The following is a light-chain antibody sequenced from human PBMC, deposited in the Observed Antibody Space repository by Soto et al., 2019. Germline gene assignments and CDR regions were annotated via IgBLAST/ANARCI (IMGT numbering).Light chain of an antibody. CDR2: DVS. CDR1: STDVGGYNY. J-gene: IGLJ1*01. Sequence: QSVLTQPASVSGSPGQSITISCTGSSTDVGGYNYVSWYQQHPGKAPKLMIYDVSSRPSGVADRFSGSKSGNTATLSIFGVQAEDEDDDYCGYYASSSSALYVFGTGTKVTVL. V-gene: IGLV2-14*03. CDR3: GYYASSSSALYV.